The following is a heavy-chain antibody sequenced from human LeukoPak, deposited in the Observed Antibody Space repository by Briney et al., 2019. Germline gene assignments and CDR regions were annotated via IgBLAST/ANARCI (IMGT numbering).Heavy chain of an antibody. CDR2: ISYDGSNK. D-gene: IGHD2-21*02. V-gene: IGHV3-30-3*01. CDR1: GFTFSSYA. J-gene: IGHJ4*02. Sequence: PGGSLRLSCAASGFTFSSYAMHWVRKAPGKGLEWVAVISYDGSNKYYADSVKGRFTISRDNSKNTLYLQMNSLRAEDTAVYYCARERTLVVTATGHFDYWGQGTLVTVSS. CDR3: ARERTLVVTATGHFDY.